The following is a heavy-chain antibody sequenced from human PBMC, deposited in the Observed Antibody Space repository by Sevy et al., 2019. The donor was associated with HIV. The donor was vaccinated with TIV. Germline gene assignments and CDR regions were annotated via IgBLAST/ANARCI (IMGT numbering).Heavy chain of an antibody. CDR1: GYTFTSYG. CDR2: ISAYNGNT. Sequence: ASVKVSCKASGYTFTSYGISWVRQAPGQGLEWMGWISAYNGNTNYAQKLQGRVTMTTDTSTSTAYMELRSLRSDDTAVYYWATDSRGIGVPFSFDIWGQGTMVTVSS. V-gene: IGHV1-18*01. CDR3: ATDSRGIGVPFSFDI. J-gene: IGHJ3*02. D-gene: IGHD3-3*01.